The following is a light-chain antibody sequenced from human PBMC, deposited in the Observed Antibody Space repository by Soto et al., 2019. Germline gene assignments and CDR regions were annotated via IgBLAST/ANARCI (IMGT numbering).Light chain of an antibody. CDR1: RDVGSD. Sequence: QLTQSPLSLSASVGEKIIITCRASRDVGSDVSWYQQKPGQAPKLVIYAASNLYTGVQSRFSGRRSGTEFTLTISSLQPEDFASYYCLQDYGDSWTFAQGTKADIK. CDR2: AAS. CDR3: LQDYGDSWT. J-gene: IGKJ1*01. V-gene: IGKV1-6*01.